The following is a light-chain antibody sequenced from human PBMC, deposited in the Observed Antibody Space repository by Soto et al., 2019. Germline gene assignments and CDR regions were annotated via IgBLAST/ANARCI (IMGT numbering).Light chain of an antibody. CDR3: SSYTGNNNYV. J-gene: IGLJ1*01. CDR1: SSDVGGYSY. Sequence: QSALTQPASVSGSPGQSITISCTGTSSDVGGYSYVSWIQQHPGKVPKLMIYDVSNRPSGVSNRFSGSKSGNTASLTISGLQAEDEADYYCSSYTGNNNYVFGSGTKLTVL. CDR2: DVS. V-gene: IGLV2-14*01.